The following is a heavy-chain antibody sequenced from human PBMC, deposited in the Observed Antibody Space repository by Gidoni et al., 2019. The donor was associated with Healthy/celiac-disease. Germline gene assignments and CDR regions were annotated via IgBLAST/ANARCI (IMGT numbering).Heavy chain of an antibody. Sequence: EVQLLESGGGLLQPGGSLRLSCAASGFTFSSKPMSWVRQAPGKGLEWVSAISGSGGSTYYADSVKGRFTISRDNSKNTLYLQMNSLRAEDTAVYYCAKSAYCGGDCSSGWFDPWGQGTLVTVSS. J-gene: IGHJ5*02. CDR1: GFTFSSKP. CDR2: ISGSGGST. CDR3: AKSAYCGGDCSSGWFDP. V-gene: IGHV3-23*01. D-gene: IGHD2-21*02.